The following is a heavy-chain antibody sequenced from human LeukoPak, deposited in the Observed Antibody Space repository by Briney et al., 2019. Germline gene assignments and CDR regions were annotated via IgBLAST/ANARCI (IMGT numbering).Heavy chain of an antibody. V-gene: IGHV3-74*01. D-gene: IGHD6-19*01. CDR1: GFTFSSYW. CDR2: INSDGSST. Sequence: GGSLRLSCAASGFTFSSYWMHWVRQAPGKGLVWVSRINSDGSSTSYADSVKGRFTISRDNAKNTLYLQMNNLRAEDTAVYYCARDARSSGWYSRDYYYYGMDVWGQGTTVTVSS. CDR3: ARDARSSGWYSRDYYYYGMDV. J-gene: IGHJ6*02.